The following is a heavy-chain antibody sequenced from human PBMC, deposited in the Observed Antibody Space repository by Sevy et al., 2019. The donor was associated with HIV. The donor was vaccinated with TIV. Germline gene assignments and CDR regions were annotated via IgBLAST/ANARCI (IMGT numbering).Heavy chain of an antibody. D-gene: IGHD3-16*01. V-gene: IGHV3-48*02. CDR2: ISSGSSTI. CDR1: GFTFSSYG. Sequence: GGSLRLSCAASGFTFSSYGMNWVRQAPGKGLEWVSYISSGSSTIYYADSVKGRFTISRDNAKNSLYLQANSLRDEDTAVYYCAREDLGYWVQGTLVTVSS. J-gene: IGHJ4*02. CDR3: AREDLGY.